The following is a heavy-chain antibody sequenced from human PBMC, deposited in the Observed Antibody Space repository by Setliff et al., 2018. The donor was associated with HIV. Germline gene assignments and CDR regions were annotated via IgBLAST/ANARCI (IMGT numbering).Heavy chain of an antibody. J-gene: IGHJ4*02. D-gene: IGHD3-22*01. V-gene: IGHV4-38-2*02. CDR2: IYQNGNT. CDR3: ARQAWHYDRDGYFIDY. CDR1: GYFISNGYY. Sequence: PSETLSLTCSVSGYFISNGYYWGWIRQPPGKGLEWVGTIYQNGNTYYSPSLESRVSVSMVMSRNQFSVKLNSATAADTAVYYCARQAWHYDRDGYFIDYWGQGKLVTVS.